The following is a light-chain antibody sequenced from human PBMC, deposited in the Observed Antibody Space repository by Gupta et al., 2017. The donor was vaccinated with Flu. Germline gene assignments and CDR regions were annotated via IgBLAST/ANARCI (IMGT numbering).Light chain of an antibody. Sequence: DIVMTQSPEFLPVSLGGRATPNCKSSQSVLYSSDNRNYLAWYQQKPGQPPKLLIYWSSTRESGVPDRFSGSGSATDFTLTINSLHAEDVAVYYCQQDDAIPYTFGQGTKLEI. J-gene: IGKJ2*01. V-gene: IGKV4-1*01. CDR2: WSS. CDR3: QQDDAIPYT. CDR1: QSVLYSSDNRNY.